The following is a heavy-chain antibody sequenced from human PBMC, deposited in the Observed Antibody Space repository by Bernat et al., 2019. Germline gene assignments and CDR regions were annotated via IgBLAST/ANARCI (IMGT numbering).Heavy chain of an antibody. CDR3: ARDQWAGLYRTFDY. CDR2: ISYDGSNT. V-gene: IGHV3-30-3*01. J-gene: IGHJ4*02. D-gene: IGHD1-26*01. CDR1: GFTFSSYA. Sequence: QVQLVESGGGVVQPGRSLRLSCAASGFTFSSYAMHWVRQAPGKGLEWVAVISYDGSNTYYADSVKGRFTISRDNSKNTLYLQMNSLRAEDTAVYYCARDQWAGLYRTFDYWGQGTLVTVSS.